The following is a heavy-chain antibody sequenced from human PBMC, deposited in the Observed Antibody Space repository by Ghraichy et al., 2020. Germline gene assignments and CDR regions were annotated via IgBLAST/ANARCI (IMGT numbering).Heavy chain of an antibody. Sequence: SETLSLTCTVSGASVSNNNFYWGWVRQAPEQGLEWIGHVYYSGSVHYNPSLKSRVTISVDVSKNQFSLSLNSVTAADTAVYFCTKEGLRPLQDSWGQGTRVTVSSDVWGQGTTVTVSS. CDR1: GASVSNNNFY. CDR3: TKEGLRPLQDSWGQGTRVTVSSDV. J-gene: IGHJ6*02. CDR2: VYYSGSV. V-gene: IGHV4-39*01. D-gene: IGHD5-12*01.